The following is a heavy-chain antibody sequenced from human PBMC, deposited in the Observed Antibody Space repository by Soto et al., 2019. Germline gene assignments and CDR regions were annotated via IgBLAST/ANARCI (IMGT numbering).Heavy chain of an antibody. V-gene: IGHV2-5*02. CDR2: IYWDDDK. CDR1: GFSLSTSGVG. Sequence: QITLKESGPPLVQPTQTLTLTCTFSGFSLSTSGVGVGWIRQPPGKALEWLALIYWDDDKRYSPSLTSRLTITKETTNNQVVLTMTNMDPVDTATYYCARVLVVVANYGMDVWGQGTTVTVSS. J-gene: IGHJ6*02. D-gene: IGHD3-22*01. CDR3: ARVLVVVANYGMDV.